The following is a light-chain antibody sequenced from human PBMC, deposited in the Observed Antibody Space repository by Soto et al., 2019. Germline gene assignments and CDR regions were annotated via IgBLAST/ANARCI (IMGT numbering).Light chain of an antibody. CDR2: MGS. CDR3: MQTLQTRT. V-gene: IGKV2-28*01. J-gene: IGKJ1*01. CDR1: QSLLHRNGYTY. Sequence: DIVVTQSPLSLTVTPGEPASISCSSSQSLLHRNGYTYLDWYLQKPGQSPQVLIYMGSNRASGVPDRFSGSGSGTDFTLKISRVEAEDVGVYYCMQTLQTRTFGQGTKVEI.